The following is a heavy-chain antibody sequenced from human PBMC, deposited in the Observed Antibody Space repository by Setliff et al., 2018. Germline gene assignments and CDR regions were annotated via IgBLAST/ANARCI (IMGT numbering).Heavy chain of an antibody. CDR2: ITTSGGST. V-gene: IGHV3-23*01. D-gene: IGHD3-3*01. Sequence: PGGSLRLSCAASGFTFSNYAMSWVRQTPGKGLEWVSAITTSGGSTYYADSVKGRFTISRDDPKNTLYLQMLSLRAEDTAVYYCAKGGSDFWSELDYWGQGTLVTVSS. CDR3: AKGGSDFWSELDY. J-gene: IGHJ4*02. CDR1: GFTFSNYA.